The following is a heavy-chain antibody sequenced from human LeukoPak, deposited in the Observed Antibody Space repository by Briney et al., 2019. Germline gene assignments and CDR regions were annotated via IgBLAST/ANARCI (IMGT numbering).Heavy chain of an antibody. CDR1: GGTFSSYA. D-gene: IGHD2-15*01. V-gene: IGHV1-69*13. Sequence: ASVKVSRKASGGTFSSYAISWVRQAPGQGLEWMGGIIPIFGTANYAQKFQGRVTITADESTSTAYMELSSLRSEDTAVYYCARAEDIVVVVAATPYYGMDVWGQGTTVTVSS. J-gene: IGHJ6*02. CDR3: ARAEDIVVVVAATPYYGMDV. CDR2: IIPIFGTA.